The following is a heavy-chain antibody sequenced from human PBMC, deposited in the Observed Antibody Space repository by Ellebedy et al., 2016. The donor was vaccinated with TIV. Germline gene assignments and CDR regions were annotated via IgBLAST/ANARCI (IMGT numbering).Heavy chain of an antibody. CDR2: ITHSGST. D-gene: IGHD3-10*01. V-gene: IGHV4-34*01. CDR1: GGSFSGYY. CDR3: ARDDPSGWLDP. J-gene: IGHJ5*02. Sequence: MPSETLSLTCAVYGGSFSGYYWGWIRHPPGKGLEWIGEITHSGSTNYNPPLKSRVTISIDTSKNQFSLRLTSVTAADTAVYYCARDDPSGWLDPWGQGTLVTVSS.